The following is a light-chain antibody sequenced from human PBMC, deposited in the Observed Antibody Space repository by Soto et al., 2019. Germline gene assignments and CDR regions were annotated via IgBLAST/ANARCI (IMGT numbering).Light chain of an antibody. J-gene: IGKJ5*01. Sequence: IVLTQSPGTLSLSPGERATLSGRDTQSVSSNYLAWDQQKAGQAPRLLIYRASSRATGIPDRFSGSGSGTDFTLTVSRLEAKDSAVYYCQHYGRSPLTFGQGTRLEIK. CDR1: QSVSSNY. CDR3: QHYGRSPLT. V-gene: IGKV3-20*01. CDR2: RAS.